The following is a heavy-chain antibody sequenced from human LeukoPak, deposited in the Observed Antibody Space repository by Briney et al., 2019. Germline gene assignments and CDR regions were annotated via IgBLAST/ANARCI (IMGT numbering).Heavy chain of an antibody. CDR3: ARGQLLLEGYFYYMDV. Sequence: GGSLRLSCAASGFTFSSYPMHWVRQAPGKGLEWVAVVSDDGNKKFDADFVKGRFTISRDNSKDTLYLQMNSLRGEDTAVYYCARGQLLLEGYFYYMDVWGKGTTVTVSS. J-gene: IGHJ6*03. CDR2: VSDDGNKK. V-gene: IGHV3-30*01. CDR1: GFTFSSYP. D-gene: IGHD2-2*01.